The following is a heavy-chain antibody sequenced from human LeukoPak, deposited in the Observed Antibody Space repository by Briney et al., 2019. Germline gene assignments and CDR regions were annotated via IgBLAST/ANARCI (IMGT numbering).Heavy chain of an antibody. D-gene: IGHD1-26*01. CDR2: ISSNGGST. CDR3: ARDEGISGSYKPGAFDI. V-gene: IGHV3-64*01. Sequence: GGSLRLSCAASGFTFSSYAMHWVRQAPGKGLEYVSAISSNGGSTYYANSVKGRFTISRDNSKNTLYLQMGSLRAEDMAVYYCARDEGISGSYKPGAFDIWGQGTMVTVSS. CDR1: GFTFSSYA. J-gene: IGHJ3*02.